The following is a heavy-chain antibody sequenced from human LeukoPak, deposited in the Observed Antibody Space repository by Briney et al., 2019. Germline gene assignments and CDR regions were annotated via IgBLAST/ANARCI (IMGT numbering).Heavy chain of an antibody. CDR3: AKGSRGYTNYYFDY. CDR1: GFSFSGYA. V-gene: IGHV3-23*01. J-gene: IGHJ4*02. D-gene: IGHD2-2*02. Sequence: GGSLRHSCASSGFSFSGYAMIWVRQAPGKGLELVSTISGSGASTFYADSVRGRFITSKDIPSNIVYLQMNSLRAEDTAVYYCAKGSRGYTNYYFDYWRQGTLVSVPS. CDR2: ISGSGAST.